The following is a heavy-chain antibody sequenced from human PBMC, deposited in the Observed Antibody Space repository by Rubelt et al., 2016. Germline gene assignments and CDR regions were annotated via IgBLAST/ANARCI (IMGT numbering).Heavy chain of an antibody. CDR2: ISGSGGST. J-gene: IGHJ4*02. D-gene: IGHD3-10*01. V-gene: IGHV3-23*04. CDR3: AKWYGGWSYFDY. CDR1: GFTFSSYA. Sequence: EVQLVESGGGLLQPGGSLRLSCAASGFTFSSYAMSWVRQAPGKGLEWVSAISGSGGSTYYADSVKGRFTLSRDISRNTLYLQMNSLRAEDTAVYYCAKWYGGWSYFDYWGQGTLVTVSS.